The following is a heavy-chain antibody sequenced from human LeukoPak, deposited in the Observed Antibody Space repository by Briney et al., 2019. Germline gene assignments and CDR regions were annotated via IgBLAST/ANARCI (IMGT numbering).Heavy chain of an antibody. CDR2: IGASGGST. V-gene: IGHV3-23*01. CDR1: GFTFSTYA. Sequence: PGGSLRLSCAASGFTFSTYAFTWVRQTPGKGLDWVSSIGASGGSTYYAASVKGRFTISRDNSMNTLYLQMNSLRVEGTAVYYCAKLLEAAGTGYWGQGTLVTVSS. D-gene: IGHD6-13*01. J-gene: IGHJ4*02. CDR3: AKLLEAAGTGY.